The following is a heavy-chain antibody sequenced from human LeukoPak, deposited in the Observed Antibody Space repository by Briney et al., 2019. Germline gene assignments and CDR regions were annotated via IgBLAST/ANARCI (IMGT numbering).Heavy chain of an antibody. Sequence: SETLSLTCAVYGGSFSGYYWSWIRQPPGKGLEWIGEINHSGSANYNPSLKSRVTISVDTSKNQFSLKLSSVTAADTAVYYCARGGGRATITMVRGVINNWFDPWGQGTLVTVSS. J-gene: IGHJ5*02. CDR3: ARGGGRATITMVRGVINNWFDP. V-gene: IGHV4-34*01. CDR2: INHSGSA. CDR1: GGSFSGYY. D-gene: IGHD3-10*01.